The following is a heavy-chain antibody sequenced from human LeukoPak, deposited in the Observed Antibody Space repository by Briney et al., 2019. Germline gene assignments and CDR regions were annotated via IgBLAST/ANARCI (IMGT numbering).Heavy chain of an antibody. V-gene: IGHV4-31*03. CDR2: IYYSGST. CDR1: GGSISSGGYY. J-gene: IGHJ3*02. CDR3: ARGTIVVVTAILPDAFDI. Sequence: SQTLSLTCTVSGGSISSGGYYWSWIRQHPGKGLEWIGYIYYSGSTYYNPSLKSRVTISVDTSKNQFSLKLSSVTAADTAVYYCARGTIVVVTAILPDAFDIWGLGTMVTVSS. D-gene: IGHD2-21*02.